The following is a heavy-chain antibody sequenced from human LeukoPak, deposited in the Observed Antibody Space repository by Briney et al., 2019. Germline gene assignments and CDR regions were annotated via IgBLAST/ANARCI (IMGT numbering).Heavy chain of an antibody. CDR1: GFTFSNYA. D-gene: IGHD6-6*01. J-gene: IGHJ4*02. CDR2: ISYDGSNK. CDR3: AREQHTAARSDFGY. V-gene: IGHV3-30-3*01. Sequence: GRSLRLSCVASGFTFSNYAMHWVRQAPGKGLEWVAFISYDGSNKYYADSVKGRFTISRDNSKNTLYLEMNSLRAEDTAVYYCAREQHTAARSDFGYWGQGTLVTVSS.